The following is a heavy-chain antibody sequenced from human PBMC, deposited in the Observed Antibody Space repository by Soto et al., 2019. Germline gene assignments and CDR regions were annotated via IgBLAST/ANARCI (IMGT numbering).Heavy chain of an antibody. CDR1: GYTFTSYG. CDR2: ISAYNGNT. V-gene: IGHV1-18*04. J-gene: IGHJ6*02. D-gene: IGHD3-22*01. Sequence: SVQVSCKASGYTFTSYGISWVRQAPGQGLEWMGWISAYNGNTNYAQKLQGRVTMTTDTSTSTAYMELRSLRSDDTAVYYCARDPYYDSSGYYRALDYYYGMDVWGQGTTVTVSS. CDR3: ARDPYYDSSGYYRALDYYYGMDV.